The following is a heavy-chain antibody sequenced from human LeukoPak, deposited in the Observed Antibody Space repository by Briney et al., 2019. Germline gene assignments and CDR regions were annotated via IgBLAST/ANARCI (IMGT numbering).Heavy chain of an antibody. CDR2: ISISSSYI. CDR1: GFTYSNYN. V-gene: IGHV3-21*01. J-gene: IGHJ5*02. D-gene: IGHD3-3*01. CDR3: ARERPTNYDFWSGYGDL. Sequence: GGSLRLSCAASGFTYSNYNMKWVRQAPGKGLEWVSSISISSSYICYADSVKGRFTISRDNAKNSLYLQMSSLRAEDTAVYYCARERPTNYDFWSGYGDLWGQRTLVTVSS.